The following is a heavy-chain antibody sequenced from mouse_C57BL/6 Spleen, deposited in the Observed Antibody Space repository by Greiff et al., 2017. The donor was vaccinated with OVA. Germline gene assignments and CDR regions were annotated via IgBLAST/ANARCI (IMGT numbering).Heavy chain of an antibody. V-gene: IGHV3-8*01. Sequence: EVKLMESGPGLAKPSQTLSLTCSVTGYSITSDYWNWIRKFPGNKLEYMGYISYSGSTYYNPSLNSRISITRDTSKNQYYLQLNSVTTEDTATYYCARSGYDYGDAMDYWGQGTSVTVSS. CDR1: GYSITSDY. CDR2: ISYSGST. D-gene: IGHD2-4*01. J-gene: IGHJ4*01. CDR3: ARSGYDYGDAMDY.